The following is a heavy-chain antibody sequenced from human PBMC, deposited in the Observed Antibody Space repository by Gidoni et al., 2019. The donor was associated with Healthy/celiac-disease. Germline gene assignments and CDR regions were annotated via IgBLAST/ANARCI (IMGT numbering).Heavy chain of an antibody. CDR1: GDSVSSNSAA. CDR3: ARDNKEACSGGSFYFLENYFDY. J-gene: IGHJ4*02. V-gene: IGHV6-1*01. D-gene: IGHD2-15*01. Sequence: QVQLRQSGPGMVKPSQTLSLTCAISGDSVSSNSAAWNWIRQSPSRGLEWLGRTYYRSKWYNDYAVSVKSRITINPDTSKNQFSLQLNSVTPEDTAVYYCARDNKEACSGGSFYFLENYFDYWGQGTLVTVSS. CDR2: TYYRSKWYN.